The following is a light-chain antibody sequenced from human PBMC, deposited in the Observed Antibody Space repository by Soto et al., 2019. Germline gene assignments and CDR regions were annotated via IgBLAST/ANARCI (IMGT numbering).Light chain of an antibody. V-gene: IGLV2-8*01. CDR1: SSDVGAYKY. Sequence: QSVLTLPPSASGSPGQSVTISCTGTSSDVGAYKYVSWYQQYPGKAPKLMIYEVSKRPSGVPDRFSGSKSGNTASLTVSGLQAEDEADYYCTSYVGSDIWVFGGGIKLTVL. CDR2: EVS. CDR3: TSYVGSDIWV. J-gene: IGLJ3*02.